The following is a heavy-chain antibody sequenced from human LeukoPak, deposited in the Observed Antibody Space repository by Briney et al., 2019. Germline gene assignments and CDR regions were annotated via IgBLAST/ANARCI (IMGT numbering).Heavy chain of an antibody. Sequence: PSQTLSLTCSVSGGSISGSRYYWGWIRQPPAKGLEWVATVNDGGSALYNPSLRSRTTISVDTSKNQFSLRLTSVTAAGTAVYYCAREPDAWGQGTLVTVSS. V-gene: IGHV4-39*07. CDR3: AREPDA. J-gene: IGHJ5*02. CDR1: GGSISGSRYY. CDR2: VNDGGSA.